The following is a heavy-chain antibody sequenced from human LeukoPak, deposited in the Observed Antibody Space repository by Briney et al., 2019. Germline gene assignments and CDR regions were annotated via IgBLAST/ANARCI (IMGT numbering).Heavy chain of an antibody. V-gene: IGHV1-8*01. D-gene: IGHD3-10*01. J-gene: IGHJ2*01. CDR3: ARDRLTMVRGVRYFDL. CDR2: MNPNSGNT. Sequence: ASVKVSCKASGYTFTSYDINWVRQATGQGLEWMGWMNPNSGNTGYAQKFQGRVTMTRNTSISTAYMELRSLRSDDTAVYYCARDRLTMVRGVRYFDLWGRGTLVTVSS. CDR1: GYTFTSYD.